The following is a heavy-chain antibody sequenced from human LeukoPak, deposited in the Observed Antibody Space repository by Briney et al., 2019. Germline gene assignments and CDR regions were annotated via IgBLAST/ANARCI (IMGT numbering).Heavy chain of an antibody. D-gene: IGHD1-26*01. J-gene: IGHJ4*02. Sequence: GGSQRLSCAGSGFTFSSYAMSWVRQAPGKGLEWVSAISGSGGSTYYADSVKGRFTISRDNSKNTLYLQMNSLRAEDMAVYYCARRGSYDYWGQGTLVTVSS. CDR1: GFTFSSYA. V-gene: IGHV3-23*01. CDR3: ARRGSYDY. CDR2: ISGSGGST.